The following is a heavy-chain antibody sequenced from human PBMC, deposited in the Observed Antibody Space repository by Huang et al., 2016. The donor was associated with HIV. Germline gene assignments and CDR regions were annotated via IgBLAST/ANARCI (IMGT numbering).Heavy chain of an antibody. Sequence: QLQLQESGPGLVKPSETLSLTCTVSGGSIRSDNYYWGWLRQPPGKGLEWIGSIHYSGSTSYNPSLKRRVPLPVDTSKNHCSLRMRSVTAADTAVYYCARLPGSITMIRGVITDPYWGQGTLVTVSS. J-gene: IGHJ4*02. CDR3: ARLPGSITMIRGVITDPY. CDR1: GGSIRSDNYY. D-gene: IGHD3-10*01. V-gene: IGHV4-39*02. CDR2: IHYSGST.